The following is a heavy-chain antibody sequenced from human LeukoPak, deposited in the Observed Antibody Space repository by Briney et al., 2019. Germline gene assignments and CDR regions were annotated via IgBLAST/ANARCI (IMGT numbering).Heavy chain of an antibody. V-gene: IGHV3-7*03. Sequence: PGGSLRLSCAASGFTFSSYWMSWAHQAPGKGLEWVASINHNGNVNYYVDSVKGRFTISRDNAKNSLYLQMSNLRAEDTAVYFCARGGGLDVWGQGATVTVSS. J-gene: IGHJ6*02. CDR1: GFTFSSYW. D-gene: IGHD3-16*01. CDR3: ARGGGLDV. CDR2: INHNGNVN.